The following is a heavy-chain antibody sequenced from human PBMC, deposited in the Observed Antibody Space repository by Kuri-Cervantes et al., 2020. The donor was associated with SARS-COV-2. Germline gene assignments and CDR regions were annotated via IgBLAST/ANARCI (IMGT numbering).Heavy chain of an antibody. D-gene: IGHD3-9*01. CDR2: IKQDGSEK. J-gene: IGHJ4*02. V-gene: IGHV3-7*01. CDR3: ARDRTILDYFDY. Sequence: GESLKISCGVSGFTFSISWMTWVRQAPGKGLEWVANIKQDGSEKYYVDSVKGRFTISRDNAKNSLYLQMNSLRAEDTAVYYCARDRTILDYFDYWGQGTLVTVSS. CDR1: GFTFSISW.